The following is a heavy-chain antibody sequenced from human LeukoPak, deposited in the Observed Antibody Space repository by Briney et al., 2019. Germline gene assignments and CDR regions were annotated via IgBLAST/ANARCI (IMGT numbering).Heavy chain of an antibody. D-gene: IGHD2-2*01. J-gene: IGHJ6*03. CDR2: ISSGSSYI. V-gene: IGHV3-21*01. CDR3: ARYCSSSRCLYYYHMDV. CDR1: GFTFSTYS. Sequence: GGSLRLSCAASGFTFSTYSMNWVRQAPGKGLEWVSSISSGSSYIYYADSVKGRFTIPRDDAKNSLYLQMNSLRAEDTAVYYCARYCSSSRCLYYYHMDVWGKGTTVTVSS.